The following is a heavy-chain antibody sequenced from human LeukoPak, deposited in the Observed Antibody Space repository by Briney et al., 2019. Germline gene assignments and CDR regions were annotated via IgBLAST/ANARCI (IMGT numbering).Heavy chain of an antibody. CDR2: IRSKAYGGTT. V-gene: IGHV3-49*04. CDR3: ANIPEYSSSRRTFSDY. D-gene: IGHD6-6*01. CDR1: GFTFGDYA. Sequence: PGGSLRLSCTASGFTFGDYAMSWVRQAPGKGLEWVGFIRSKAYGGTTEYAASVKGRFTISRDDSKSIAYLQMDSLRAEDTAVYYCANIPEYSSSRRTFSDYWGQGTLVTVSS. J-gene: IGHJ4*02.